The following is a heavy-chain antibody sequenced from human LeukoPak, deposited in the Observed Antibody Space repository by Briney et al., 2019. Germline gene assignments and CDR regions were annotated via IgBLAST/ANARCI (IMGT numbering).Heavy chain of an antibody. CDR3: AKRVSIVVYPPGAAARVAFDY. D-gene: IGHD2-2*01. V-gene: IGHV3-23*01. J-gene: IGHJ4*02. CDR1: GLTFSSYA. CDR2: ISGSGGST. Sequence: GGSLRLSCAASGLTFSSYAMSWVRQAPGKGLEWVSAISGSGGSTYYADSVKGRFTISRDNSKNTLYLQMNSLRAEDTAVYYCAKRVSIVVYPPGAAARVAFDYWGQGTLVTVSS.